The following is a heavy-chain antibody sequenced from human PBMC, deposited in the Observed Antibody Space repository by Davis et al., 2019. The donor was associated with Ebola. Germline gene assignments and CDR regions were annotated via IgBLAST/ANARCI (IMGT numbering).Heavy chain of an antibody. CDR3: TRDWGYGDFAHYWYFDL. V-gene: IGHV1-18*01. D-gene: IGHD4-17*01. CDR2: ISAYSGNT. CDR1: GYTFSNYG. J-gene: IGHJ2*01. Sequence: SVKVSCKASGYTFSNYGISWVRQAPAQGLEWMGWISAYSGNTNYAQKLQGRVTMPTDTTTSTAYMELRSLRSDDTAVYYCTRDWGYGDFAHYWYFDLWGRGTLVTVSS.